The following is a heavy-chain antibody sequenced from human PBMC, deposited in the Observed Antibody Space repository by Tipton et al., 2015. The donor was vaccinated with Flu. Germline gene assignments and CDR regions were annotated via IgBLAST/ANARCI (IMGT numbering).Heavy chain of an antibody. Sequence: TLSLTCTVSGGSISSYYWSWIRQPAGKGLEWIGRIYTSGSTNYNPSLKSRVTISVDTSKNQFSLKLSSVTAADTAVYYCARAGPYDIVVVPAAIGAFDIWGQGTMVTVSS. CDR1: GGSISSYY. CDR3: ARAGPYDIVVVPAAIGAFDI. V-gene: IGHV4-4*07. CDR2: IYTSGST. J-gene: IGHJ3*02. D-gene: IGHD2-2*01.